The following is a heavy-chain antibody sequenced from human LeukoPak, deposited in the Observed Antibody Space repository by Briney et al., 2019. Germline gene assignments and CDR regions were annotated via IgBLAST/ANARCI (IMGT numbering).Heavy chain of an antibody. J-gene: IGHJ4*02. Sequence: SETLSLTCTVSSGSVSSGTYYWNWIRQPPGKGLEWIGYIYYSGSTNYNPSLNSRATISIDGSKNQFSLKLSYVTAADTAVYYCARVNVHYFDSSGYPFYFDYWGQGTLVTVSS. CDR2: IYYSGST. CDR3: ARVNVHYFDSSGYPFYFDY. D-gene: IGHD3-22*01. CDR1: SGSVSSGTYY. V-gene: IGHV4-61*01.